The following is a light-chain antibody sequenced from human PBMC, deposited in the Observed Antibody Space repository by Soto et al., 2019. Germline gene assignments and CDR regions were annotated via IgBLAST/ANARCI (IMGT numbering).Light chain of an antibody. J-gene: IGKJ1*01. CDR1: QSISRY. CDR3: QQSDSAPWT. V-gene: IGKV1-39*01. CDR2: AAS. Sequence: DIQMTQSPSSLSASAGDRVTITCRASQSISRYLNWYQQKPGKAPKLLIYAASSVQSGVPSRFSGSGSGTDFTLAITSLQPEDFATYYCQQSDSAPWTFGQGTTVEIK.